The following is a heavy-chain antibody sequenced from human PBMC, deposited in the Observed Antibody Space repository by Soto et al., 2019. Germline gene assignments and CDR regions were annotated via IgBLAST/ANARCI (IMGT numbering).Heavy chain of an antibody. CDR1: GGSISSYY. J-gene: IGHJ6*02. CDR3: ARKVAVRGDPGYGMDV. D-gene: IGHD3-10*01. Sequence: QVQLQESGPGLVKPSETLSLTCTVSGGSISSYYWSWIRQPPGKGLEWIGYIYYSGSTNYNPSLKSRVTISVDTSKIQFSLKLSSVTAADTAVYYCARKVAVRGDPGYGMDVWGQGTTVTVSS. CDR2: IYYSGST. V-gene: IGHV4-59*01.